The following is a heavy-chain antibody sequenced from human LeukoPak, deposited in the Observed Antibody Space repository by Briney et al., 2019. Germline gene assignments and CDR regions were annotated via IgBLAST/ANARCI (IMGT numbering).Heavy chain of an antibody. D-gene: IGHD3-3*01. CDR1: GFTFSSYA. J-gene: IGHJ4*02. Sequence: GGSLRLSCAASGFTFSSYAMSWVRQAPGKGLEWVSAISGSGGSTYYADSVKGRFTISRDNSKNTLYLQMNSLGAEDTAVYYCAKATIFGVVRFDYWGQGTLVTVSS. CDR3: AKATIFGVVRFDY. CDR2: ISGSGGST. V-gene: IGHV3-23*01.